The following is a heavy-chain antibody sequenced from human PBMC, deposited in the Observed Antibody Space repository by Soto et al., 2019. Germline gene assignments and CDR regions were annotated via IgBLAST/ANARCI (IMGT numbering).Heavy chain of an antibody. CDR2: IYHSGST. CDR1: GGSISSYY. V-gene: IGHV4-59*12. Sequence: SETLSLTCTVSGGSISSYYWSWIRQPPGKGLEWIGYIYHSGSTKYNPSLKSRVTISVDTSKKQFSLKLSSVTAADTAAYYCARGLFYVGYCSTTTCAPDYWGQGTLVTVSS. J-gene: IGHJ4*02. D-gene: IGHD2-2*01. CDR3: ARGLFYVGYCSTTTCAPDY.